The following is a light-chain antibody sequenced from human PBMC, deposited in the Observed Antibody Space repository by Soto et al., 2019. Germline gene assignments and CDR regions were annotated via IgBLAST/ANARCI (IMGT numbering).Light chain of an antibody. J-gene: IGKJ5*01. Sequence: DIQMTQSPSSLSASVGDRVTITCRASQGISNYLAWYQQKPGKVPKLLIYAAATLQSGVPSRFSGSGSGTDFTLTISSLQPEDVATYYCQKYNSALITFGQGTRLEIK. CDR1: QGISNY. V-gene: IGKV1-27*01. CDR3: QKYNSALIT. CDR2: AAA.